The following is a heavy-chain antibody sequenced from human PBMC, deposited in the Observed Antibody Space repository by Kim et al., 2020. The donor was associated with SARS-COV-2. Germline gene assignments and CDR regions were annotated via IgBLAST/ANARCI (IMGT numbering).Heavy chain of an antibody. Sequence: GSLRLSCVASGFSLSDHTMNWVRQAPGKGLEWVSSISGSSSYTYYADSVKGRFSISKDHAKNSLYLQVDSLRADDTAVYYCARDRGSGWLAYWHFDLWGRGTLLSVSS. CDR3: ARDRGSGWLAYWHFDL. J-gene: IGHJ2*01. CDR1: GFSLSDHT. CDR2: ISGSSSYT. D-gene: IGHD6-19*01. V-gene: IGHV3-21*06.